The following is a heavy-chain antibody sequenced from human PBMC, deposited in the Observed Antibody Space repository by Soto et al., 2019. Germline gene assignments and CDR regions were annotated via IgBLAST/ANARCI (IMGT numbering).Heavy chain of an antibody. CDR2: IGHDGNIT. V-gene: IGHV3-33*08. CDR3: ARDGSMTISGRDDN. CDR1: GFTFRNYA. J-gene: IGHJ4*02. Sequence: QVQLVESGGGVVQPGRSLRLSCVASGFTFRNYAMFWVRQPPGKGLEWVAYIGHDGNITLYADSVKGRFTISRDNSKNTVDLQMSRLRIDDTGSYYCARDGSMTISGRDDNWGQGTLVTVS. D-gene: IGHD3-3*01.